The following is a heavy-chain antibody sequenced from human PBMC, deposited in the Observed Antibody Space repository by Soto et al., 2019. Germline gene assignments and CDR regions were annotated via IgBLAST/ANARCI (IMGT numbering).Heavy chain of an antibody. CDR2: IKSKTDGGTT. V-gene: IGHV3-15*01. CDR1: GFTFRNAW. J-gene: IGHJ4*02. Sequence: GGSLRLSCAASGFTFRNAWMSWVRQAPGKGLEWVGRIKSKTDGGTTDYAAPVKGRFTISRDDSKNTLYLQMNSLKTEDTAVYYCTTERSSSWFDYWGQGTLVTVSS. CDR3: TTERSSSWFDY. D-gene: IGHD6-13*01.